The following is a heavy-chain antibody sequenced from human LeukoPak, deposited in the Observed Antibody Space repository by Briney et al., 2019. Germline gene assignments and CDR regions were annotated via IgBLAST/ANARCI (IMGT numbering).Heavy chain of an antibody. D-gene: IGHD6-19*01. J-gene: IGHJ4*02. Sequence: PSETLSLTCTVSVDSISRYYWSWIRHPPGKGLEWIGYIYYTGSTNYNPSLKSRVPISVDTSKNQFSLKLSSVTAADTAVYYCARAFSSGWYPYSIGGLWFDYWGQGTLVTVSS. V-gene: IGHV4-59*01. CDR2: IYYTGST. CDR3: ARAFSSGWYPYSIGGLWFDY. CDR1: VDSISRYY.